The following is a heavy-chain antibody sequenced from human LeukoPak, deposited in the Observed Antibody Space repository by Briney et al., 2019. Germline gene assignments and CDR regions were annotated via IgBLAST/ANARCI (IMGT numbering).Heavy chain of an antibody. CDR3: TRVSGGNPDAY. Sequence: GGSLRLSCAASGFTFSTYDMHWVRQAPGKGLEWVGFIRSKAYGGTTEYAASVKGRFTISRDDSKSIAYLQMNSLKAEDTAVYYCTRVSGGNPDAYWGQGTLVTVSS. D-gene: IGHD4-23*01. V-gene: IGHV3-49*04. CDR1: GFTFSTYD. CDR2: IRSKAYGGTT. J-gene: IGHJ4*02.